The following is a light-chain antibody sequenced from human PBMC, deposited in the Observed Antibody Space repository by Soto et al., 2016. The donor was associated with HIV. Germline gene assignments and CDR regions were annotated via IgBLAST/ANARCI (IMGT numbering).Light chain of an antibody. CDR2: DDS. CDR1: NIGSKS. Sequence: SYVLTQPPSVSVAPGKTANISCGGNNIGSKSVYWYQQKPGQAPVLVVYDDSDRPSGIPERFSGSNSGNTATLTISRVEAGDEADYYCQVWDTSSDVVFGGGTKLTVL. CDR3: QVWDTSSDVV. J-gene: IGLJ2*01. V-gene: IGLV3-21*03.